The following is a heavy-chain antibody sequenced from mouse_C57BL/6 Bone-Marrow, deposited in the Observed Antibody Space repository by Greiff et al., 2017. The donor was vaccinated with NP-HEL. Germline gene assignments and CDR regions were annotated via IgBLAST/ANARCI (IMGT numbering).Heavy chain of an antibody. CDR1: GYTFTSYG. CDR3: ARGYYYGSSWYFDV. J-gene: IGHJ1*03. Sequence: VMLVESGAELARPGASVKLSCKASGYTFTSYGISWVKQRTGQGLEWIGEIYPRSGNTYYNEKFKGKATLTADKSSSTAYMELRSLTSEDSAVYFCARGYYYGSSWYFDVWGTGTTVTVSS. CDR2: IYPRSGNT. D-gene: IGHD1-1*01. V-gene: IGHV1-81*01.